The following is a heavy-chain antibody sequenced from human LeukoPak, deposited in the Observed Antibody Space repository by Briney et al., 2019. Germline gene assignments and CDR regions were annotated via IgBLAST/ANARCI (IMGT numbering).Heavy chain of an antibody. CDR2: IHHSGST. D-gene: IGHD5-24*01. Sequence: LSETPSHTRAVHGGSSSGYYWSWIRQPPGKGLEWTGEIHHSGSTNYNPSLKSRVTISVDTSKNPFSLKLSSVTAADTAVYYCARSGDGYNYGDYWGQGTLVTVSS. V-gene: IGHV4-34*01. CDR3: ARSGDGYNYGDY. J-gene: IGHJ4*02. CDR1: GGSSSGYY.